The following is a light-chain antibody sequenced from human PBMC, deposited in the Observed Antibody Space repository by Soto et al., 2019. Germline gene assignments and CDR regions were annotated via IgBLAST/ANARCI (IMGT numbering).Light chain of an antibody. Sequence: QSALTQPASVSGSPGQSITISCTGTSSDVGNYIFVSWYRQHPGKAPKLMIYEGSKRPSGVSNRFSGSKSGNTASLTISGLQAEDEADYYCCSYAGSSTFVFGTGTKVTVL. CDR2: EGS. CDR1: SSDVGNYIF. J-gene: IGLJ1*01. V-gene: IGLV2-23*03. CDR3: CSYAGSSTFV.